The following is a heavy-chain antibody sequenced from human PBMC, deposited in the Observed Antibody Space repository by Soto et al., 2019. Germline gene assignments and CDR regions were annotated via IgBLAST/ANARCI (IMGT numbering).Heavy chain of an antibody. Sequence: SETLSLTCTVSGGSISSGGYYWSWIRQHPGKGLEWIGYIYYSGSTYYNPSLKSRVTISVDTSKNQFSLKLSSVTAADTAVYYCARDGWGMGSYDFSSGYYKYGMDVWGQGTTVTVYS. V-gene: IGHV4-31*03. CDR2: IYYSGST. CDR3: ARDGWGMGSYDFSSGYYKYGMDV. D-gene: IGHD3-3*01. J-gene: IGHJ6*02. CDR1: GGSISSGGYY.